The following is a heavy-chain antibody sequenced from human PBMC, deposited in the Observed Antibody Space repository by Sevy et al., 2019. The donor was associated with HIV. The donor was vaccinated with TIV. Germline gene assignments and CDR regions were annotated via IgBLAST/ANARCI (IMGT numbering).Heavy chain of an antibody. Sequence: ASVKVSCKASGYTFTSYGISWVRQAPGQGLEWMGWISAYNGNTNYAQKLQGRVTMTTDTSTSTAYMELRSLRSDDTAVYYCAGVGGGPGYNIREGAFDIWGQGTMVTVSS. V-gene: IGHV1-18*01. CDR1: GYTFTSYG. D-gene: IGHD1-20*01. CDR2: ISAYNGNT. J-gene: IGHJ3*02. CDR3: AGVGGGPGYNIREGAFDI.